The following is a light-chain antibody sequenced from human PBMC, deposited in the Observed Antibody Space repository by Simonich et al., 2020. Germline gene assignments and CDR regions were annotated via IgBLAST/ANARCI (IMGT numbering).Light chain of an antibody. CDR1: QSVSSSY. Sequence: EIVLTQSPGTLSLSPGERATLSCRASQSVSSSYLAWYQKKPGQAPRLLIYGASSRATGLPDRVSGSGSGTDFTLTISRLEPEDFAVYYCQQYGSSPLTFGGGTKVEIK. V-gene: IGKV3-20*01. J-gene: IGKJ4*01. CDR2: GAS. CDR3: QQYGSSPLT.